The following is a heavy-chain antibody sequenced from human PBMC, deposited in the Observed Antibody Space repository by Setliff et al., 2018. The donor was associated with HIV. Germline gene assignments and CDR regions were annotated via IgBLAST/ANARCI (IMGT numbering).Heavy chain of an antibody. Sequence: SETLSLTCAVYGGSFSGYYWSWIRRPPGKGLEWIGEINHSGSTNYNPSLKSRVTISVDTSKDQFSLKLSSVTAADTAVFYCARLTTTYYYDSSAYYHPVWGQGTLVTVSS. J-gene: IGHJ4*02. V-gene: IGHV4-34*01. CDR2: INHSGST. CDR1: GGSFSGYY. D-gene: IGHD3-22*01. CDR3: ARLTTTYYYDSSAYYHPV.